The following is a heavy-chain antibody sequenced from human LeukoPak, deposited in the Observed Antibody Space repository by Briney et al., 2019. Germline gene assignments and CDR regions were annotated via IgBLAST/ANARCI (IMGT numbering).Heavy chain of an antibody. D-gene: IGHD3-22*01. Sequence: GGSLRLSCAASGFTFRSYEMNWVRQAPGKGLEWLSYIGSSGSSIYYADSVKGRFTISRDNAKNSLYLQMNSLRAEDTAVYYCARGDYYDSSAYSEYFQHWGQGTLVTVSS. CDR2: IGSSGSSI. CDR3: ARGDYYDSSAYSEYFQH. CDR1: GFTFRSYE. J-gene: IGHJ1*01. V-gene: IGHV3-48*03.